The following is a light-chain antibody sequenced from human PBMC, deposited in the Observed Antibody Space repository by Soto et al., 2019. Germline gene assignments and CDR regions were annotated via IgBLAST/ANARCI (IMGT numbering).Light chain of an antibody. CDR1: QSVSSY. CDR3: QQRSNWPLT. Sequence: EIVLTQSPATLSLSPGERATLSCRASQSVSSYLAWYQQRPGQAPRLLIYDASNRATGIPARFSGSGSGTYFTLTISSLEPEDVAVYYCQQRSNWPLTFGGGTKVEIK. V-gene: IGKV3-11*01. CDR2: DAS. J-gene: IGKJ4*01.